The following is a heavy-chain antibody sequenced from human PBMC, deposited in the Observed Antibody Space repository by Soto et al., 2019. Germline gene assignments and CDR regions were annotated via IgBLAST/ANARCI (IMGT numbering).Heavy chain of an antibody. CDR1: GFTFSTYA. CDR3: AKLGGYFSGGRCYSDP. J-gene: IGHJ5*02. Sequence: EVQLLESGGGLVQPGGSLRLSCGAAGFTFSTYAMSWVRQAPGQGLEWVSVIHSGGGSAYYAVSVKCRFTVSRDNSKNTLYLQMNSLRAEDTALDYCAKLGGYFSGGRCYSDPWGQGTLVTVSS. V-gene: IGHV3-23*01. D-gene: IGHD2-15*01. CDR2: IHSGGGSA.